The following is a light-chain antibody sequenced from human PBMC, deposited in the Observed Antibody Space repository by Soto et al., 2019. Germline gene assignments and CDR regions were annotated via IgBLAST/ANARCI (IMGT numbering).Light chain of an antibody. J-gene: IGLJ3*02. V-gene: IGLV3-10*01. CDR3: YSTDNSGSPRGV. Sequence: SYELTQPPSVSVSPGQTARITCSGDALPKTYAYWYQQKSGRAPVLVIYEDNKRPSAIPERFSGSSSGTMVTLTINGAQVEDEADYYCYSTDNSGSPRGVFGGGTKVTVL. CDR2: EDN. CDR1: ALPKTY.